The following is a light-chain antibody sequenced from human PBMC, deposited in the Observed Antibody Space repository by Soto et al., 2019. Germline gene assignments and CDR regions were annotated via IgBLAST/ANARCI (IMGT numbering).Light chain of an antibody. Sequence: EVVLTQSPDTLSLSPGERATLSCRASQSVSSSYLAWYQQKLGQAPRLLIYGASTRVTGIPDRFSGSGSGPDFTLTVSRLEPEDCAVFYCQQYGTSPPTFGQGTKLEMK. J-gene: IGKJ2*01. CDR1: QSVSSSY. CDR2: GAS. CDR3: QQYGTSPPT. V-gene: IGKV3-20*01.